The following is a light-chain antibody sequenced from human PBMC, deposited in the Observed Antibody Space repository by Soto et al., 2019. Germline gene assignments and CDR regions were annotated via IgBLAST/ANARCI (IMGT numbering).Light chain of an antibody. CDR1: SSNIGKNA. CDR3: AVWDDGLDAWM. CDR2: GSN. J-gene: IGLJ3*02. V-gene: IGLV1-44*01. Sequence: QAVVTQSPSASGTPGQRVTISCSGSSSNIGKNAVNWYQQLPGTAPKLLIYGSNERPLGVPDRFSGSKSGTSASLAISRLQSEDEAHYYCAVWDDGLDAWMFGGGTKLTVL.